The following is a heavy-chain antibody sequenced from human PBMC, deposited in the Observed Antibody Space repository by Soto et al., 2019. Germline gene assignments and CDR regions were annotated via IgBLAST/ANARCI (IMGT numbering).Heavy chain of an antibody. V-gene: IGHV1-69*02. D-gene: IGHD6-19*01. Sequence: QVQLVQSGADVKKPGSSVKVSCKASGGTFSSYTISWVRQAPGQGLEWMGRIIPILGIANYAQKFQGRVTITADKSTSTAYMELSSLRSEDTAVYYCARNSGWYNWFDPWGQGTLVTVSS. J-gene: IGHJ5*02. CDR1: GGTFSSYT. CDR3: ARNSGWYNWFDP. CDR2: IIPILGIA.